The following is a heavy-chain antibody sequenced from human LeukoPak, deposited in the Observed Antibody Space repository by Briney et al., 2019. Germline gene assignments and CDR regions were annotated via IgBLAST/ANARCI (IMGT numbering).Heavy chain of an antibody. J-gene: IGHJ3*02. D-gene: IGHD3-16*01. V-gene: IGHV1-2*02. CDR1: GYTFTGYY. Sequence: ASVKVSCKASGYTFTGYYMHWVRQAHGQGLEWMGWINPNSGGTNYAQKFQGRVTMTMDTSISTAYMELSRLRSDDTAVYYCARDFFMITFGGVINDAFDIWGQGTMVTVSS. CDR3: ARDFFMITFGGVINDAFDI. CDR2: INPNSGGT.